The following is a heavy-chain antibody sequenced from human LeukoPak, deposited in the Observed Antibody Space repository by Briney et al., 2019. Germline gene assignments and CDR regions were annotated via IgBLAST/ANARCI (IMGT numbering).Heavy chain of an antibody. D-gene: IGHD5-12*01. V-gene: IGHV4-34*01. CDR2: INQSGST. Sequence: SETLSLTCTVSGRSISSYYWSWIRQPPGKGLEWIGEINQSGSTNYNPSLKSRVTISVETSKNQFPLKLSSVTAADTAVYYCARGGGGYSGYGSDFDYWGQGTLVTVSS. J-gene: IGHJ4*02. CDR1: GRSISSYY. CDR3: ARGGGGYSGYGSDFDY.